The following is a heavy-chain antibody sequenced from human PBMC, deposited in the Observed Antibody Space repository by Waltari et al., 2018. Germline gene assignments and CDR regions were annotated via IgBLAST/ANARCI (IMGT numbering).Heavy chain of an antibody. CDR2: IYYSGST. CDR3: ASGQQWSGMGPY. Sequence: QVQLQESGPGLVKPSETLSLTCTVSGGSISSHYWSWIRQPPGKGLEWIGYIYYSGSTNYNPSLKSRVTISVDTSKNQFSLKLSSVTAADTAGYYCASGQQWSGMGPYWGQGTLVTVSS. CDR1: GGSISSHY. V-gene: IGHV4-59*11. D-gene: IGHD6-19*01. J-gene: IGHJ4*02.